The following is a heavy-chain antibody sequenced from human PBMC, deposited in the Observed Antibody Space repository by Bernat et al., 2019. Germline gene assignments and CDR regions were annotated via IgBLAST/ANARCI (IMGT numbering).Heavy chain of an antibody. D-gene: IGHD5-18*01. CDR3: ARGSHRPTWIQDYYYGMDV. CDR1: GFTFSSYA. V-gene: IGHV3-30*04. J-gene: IGHJ6*02. Sequence: QVQLVESGGGVVQPGRSLRLSCAASGFTFSSYAMHWVRQAPGKGLEWVAVISYDGRNKYYAEAVKGRFTISRDKSKNTLYLQMNSLRAEDTAVYYCARGSHRPTWIQDYYYGMDVWGQGTTVTVSS. CDR2: ISYDGRNK.